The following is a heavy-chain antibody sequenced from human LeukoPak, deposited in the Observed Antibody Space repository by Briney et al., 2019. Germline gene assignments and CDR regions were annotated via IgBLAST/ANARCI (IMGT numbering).Heavy chain of an antibody. D-gene: IGHD3-16*02. J-gene: IGHJ5*02. Sequence: PGGSLRLSCAASGFTFSGYTMNWVRQAPGKGLEWVSSISGSSYIYYADSVKGRFTISRDNAKNSLYLQMNSLRAEDTAVYYCARDREGDYIWGSYRPDWFDPWGQGTLVTVSS. CDR1: GFTFSGYT. CDR3: ARDREGDYIWGSYRPDWFDP. V-gene: IGHV3-21*01. CDR2: ISGSSYI.